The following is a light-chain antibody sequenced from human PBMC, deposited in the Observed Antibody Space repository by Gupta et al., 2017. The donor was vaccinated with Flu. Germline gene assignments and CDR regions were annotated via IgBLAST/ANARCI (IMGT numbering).Light chain of an antibody. Sequence: EIVLTQSPATLSLSPGERATLSCRASQSVSSYLAWYQQKPGQAPRLLIYDASNRATGIPARFSGSGSGTDFTLTISSREPEDFAVYYCQQRSNWPPYTFGRGTKLEIK. J-gene: IGKJ2*01. V-gene: IGKV3-11*01. CDR3: QQRSNWPPYT. CDR1: QSVSSY. CDR2: DAS.